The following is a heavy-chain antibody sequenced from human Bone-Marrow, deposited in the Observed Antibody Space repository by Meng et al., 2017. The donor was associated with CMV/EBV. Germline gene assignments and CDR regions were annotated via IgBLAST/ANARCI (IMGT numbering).Heavy chain of an antibody. J-gene: IGHJ4*02. CDR3: ARGYYYDSSGYYRTLDY. Sequence: GESLKISCAASGFTFSSYAMHWVRQAPGKGLEWVAVISYDGSNKYYADSVKGRFTISRDNSKNTLDLQMNRLRAEDTAVYYCARGYYYDSSGYYRTLDYWGQGTLVTVSS. V-gene: IGHV3-30*04. CDR2: ISYDGSNK. CDR1: GFTFSSYA. D-gene: IGHD3-22*01.